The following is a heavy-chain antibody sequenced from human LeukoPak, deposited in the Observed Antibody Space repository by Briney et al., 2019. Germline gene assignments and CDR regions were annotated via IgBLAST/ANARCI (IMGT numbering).Heavy chain of an antibody. CDR2: IHSSGNT. J-gene: IGHJ4*02. V-gene: IGHV4-4*07. Sequence: PSETLSLTCTVSGFSISTYYWSWFRQPAGKGLERIGRIHSSGNTNYNPSLQSRVNLSIDTSQNQFSLRLTSLTAADTAVYFCARDVGKAYWGQGLLAIVSS. CDR3: ARDVGKAY. D-gene: IGHD4-23*01. CDR1: GFSISTYY.